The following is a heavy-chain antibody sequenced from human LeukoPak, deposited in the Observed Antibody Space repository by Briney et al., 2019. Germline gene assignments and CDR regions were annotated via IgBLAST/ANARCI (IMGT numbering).Heavy chain of an antibody. CDR2: IIPIFGTA. Sequence: GASVKVSCKASGGTFSSYAISWVRQAAGQGLEWMGGIIPIFGTANYAQKFQGRVTITTDESTSTAYMELSSLRSEDTAVYYCARDAYRGYLRLPVYWGQGTLVPVSS. J-gene: IGHJ4*02. V-gene: IGHV1-69*05. D-gene: IGHD5-12*01. CDR1: GGTFSSYA. CDR3: ARDAYRGYLRLPVY.